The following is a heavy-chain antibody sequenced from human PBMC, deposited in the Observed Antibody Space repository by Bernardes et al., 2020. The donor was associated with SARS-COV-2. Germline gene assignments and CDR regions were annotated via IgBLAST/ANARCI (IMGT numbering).Heavy chain of an antibody. CDR3: ASDRDSNDDYFDY. CDR2: INSDGSST. V-gene: IGHV3-74*01. D-gene: IGHD4-4*01. J-gene: IGHJ4*02. CDR1: GFTFSGYW. Sequence: GRSLRLSCAATGFTFSGYWMHWVRQAPGKGLVWVSRINSDGSSTSYADSVKGRFTISRDNAKNTLYLQMNTLRAEDTAVYYCASDRDSNDDYFDYWGQGTLVTVSS.